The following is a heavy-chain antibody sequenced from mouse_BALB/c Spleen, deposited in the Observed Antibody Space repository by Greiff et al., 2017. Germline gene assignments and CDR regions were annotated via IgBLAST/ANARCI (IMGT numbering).Heavy chain of an antibody. CDR1: GFTFSDYY. CDR2: ISDGGSYT. CDR3: ARVSGLRRDAMDY. D-gene: IGHD2-12*01. J-gene: IGHJ4*01. V-gene: IGHV5-4*02. Sequence: EVHLVESGGGLVKPGGSLKLSCAASGFTFSDYYMYWVRQTPEKRLEWVATISDGGSYTYYPDSVKGRFTISRDNAKNNLYLQMSSLKSEDTAMYYCARVSGLRRDAMDYWGQGTSVTVSS.